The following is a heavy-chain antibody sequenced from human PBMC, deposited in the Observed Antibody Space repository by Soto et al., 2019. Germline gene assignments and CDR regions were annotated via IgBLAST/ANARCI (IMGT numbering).Heavy chain of an antibody. CDR2: IDLTGRT. Sequence: QVQLQESGPGLVTPSQTLSLTCTVSGGSISSGDCYWSWIRQPPGKGLAWIGYIDLTGRTYYNPSLKSRLAVSVDTSKTQFSLTLSSVTAADTAVYFCARFSSLDKDYVVDVWGQGTMVTVSS. CDR1: GGSISSGDCY. D-gene: IGHD6-19*01. J-gene: IGHJ6*02. CDR3: ARFSSLDKDYVVDV. V-gene: IGHV4-30-4*08.